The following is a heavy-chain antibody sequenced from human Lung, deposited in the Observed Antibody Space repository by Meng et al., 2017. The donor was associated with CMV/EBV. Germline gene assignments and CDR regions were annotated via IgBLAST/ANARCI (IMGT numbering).Heavy chain of an antibody. D-gene: IGHD3-9*01. Sequence: SXKISXAASGFGFSSYAMHWVRQAPGKGLEWMAVISYDGSKKYYADSAKGRFTISRGNSKNTLYLQVNSLRAEDTAVYYCAREGSYYDVLTSSYNVFGIYYYHMDVWGQWTTVXVSS. CDR1: GFGFSSYA. J-gene: IGHJ6*02. CDR2: ISYDGSKK. CDR3: AREGSYYDVLTSSYNVFGIYYYHMDV. V-gene: IGHV3-30-3*01.